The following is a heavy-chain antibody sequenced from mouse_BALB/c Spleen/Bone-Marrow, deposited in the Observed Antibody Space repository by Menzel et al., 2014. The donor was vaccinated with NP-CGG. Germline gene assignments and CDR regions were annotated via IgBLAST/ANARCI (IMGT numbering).Heavy chain of an antibody. D-gene: IGHD2-3*01. CDR3: ARGWLLSWFAY. Sequence: EVQLPQSGPEVVKPGPSVQISCKASGYTFSDYNMHWVKQSHGKSLEWIGNIYPYNGGTGYNQKFKRKATLTVDNSSSTAYMELRSLTSEDSAVYHCARGWLLSWFAYWGQGTLVTVSA. J-gene: IGHJ3*01. CDR1: GYTFSDYN. V-gene: IGHV1S29*02. CDR2: IYPYNGGT.